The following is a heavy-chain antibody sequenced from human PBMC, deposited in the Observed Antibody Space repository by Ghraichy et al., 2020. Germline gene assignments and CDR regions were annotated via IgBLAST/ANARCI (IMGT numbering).Heavy chain of an antibody. V-gene: IGHV3-33*01. Sequence: VAVIWYDGSNKYYADSVKVRFPISRDNSTNTLYLQMNSLRAEDTAVYYCARGGFDTAMERYYYYGMDVWG. J-gene: IGHJ6*01. D-gene: IGHD5-18*01. CDR3: ARGGFDTAMERYYYYGMDV. CDR2: IWYDGSNK.